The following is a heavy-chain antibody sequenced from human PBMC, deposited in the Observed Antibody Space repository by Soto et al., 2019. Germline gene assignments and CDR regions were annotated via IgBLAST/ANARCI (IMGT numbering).Heavy chain of an antibody. CDR2: ISWNGGSV. CDR1: GFTFDDYA. CDR3: AKGLYSGYANFDS. D-gene: IGHD5-12*01. J-gene: IGHJ4*02. Sequence: EVQLVESGGGLVQPGRSLRLSCAASGFTFDDYAMHWVPQAPGQGLEWVSGISWNGGSVCYADSVKGRFTISRDNAKNSLYLQMNSLTAEDTALYYCAKGLYSGYANFDSWGQGALVTVSS. V-gene: IGHV3-9*01.